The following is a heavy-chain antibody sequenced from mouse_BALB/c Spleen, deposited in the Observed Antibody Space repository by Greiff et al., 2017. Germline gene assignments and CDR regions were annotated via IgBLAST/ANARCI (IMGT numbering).Heavy chain of an antibody. CDR3: AKPYGNYVSWFAY. D-gene: IGHD2-10*02. CDR2: INPDSSTI. CDR1: GFDFSRYW. V-gene: IGHV4-1*02. Sequence: EVMLEESGGGLVQPGGSLKLSCAASGFDFSRYWMSWVRQAPGKGLEWIGEINPDSSTINYTPSLKDKFIISRDTAKNTLYLQMSKVRSEDTALYYCAKPYGNYVSWFAYWGQGTLVTVSA. J-gene: IGHJ3*01.